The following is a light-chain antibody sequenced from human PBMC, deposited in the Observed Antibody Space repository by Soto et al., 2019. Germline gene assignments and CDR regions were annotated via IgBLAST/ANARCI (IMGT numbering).Light chain of an antibody. CDR1: SSDIGAYNS. V-gene: IGLV2-14*01. Sequence: QSALTQPASVSGSPGQSITISCTGTSSDIGAYNSVSWYQQHPGMAPQLIIYDVSYRPSGISSRFSGSKSGNTASLTISGLQAAYEADYYCSSYPTTGARVFGGGTKVTVL. CDR2: DVS. CDR3: SSYPTTGARV. J-gene: IGLJ2*01.